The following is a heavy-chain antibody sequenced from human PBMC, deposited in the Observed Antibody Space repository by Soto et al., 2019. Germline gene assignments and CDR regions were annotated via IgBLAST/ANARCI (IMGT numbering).Heavy chain of an antibody. CDR2: IYYSGIT. Sequence: SETLSLTCTVSGGSISSSSYYWGWIRQPPGKGLEWIGSIYYSGITYYNPSLKSRVTISVDTSKNQFSLKLSSVTAADTAVYYCARHFKGSHSSGGSDLDYWGQGTLVTVSS. CDR1: GGSISSSSYY. D-gene: IGHD6-19*01. CDR3: ARHFKGSHSSGGSDLDY. J-gene: IGHJ4*02. V-gene: IGHV4-39*01.